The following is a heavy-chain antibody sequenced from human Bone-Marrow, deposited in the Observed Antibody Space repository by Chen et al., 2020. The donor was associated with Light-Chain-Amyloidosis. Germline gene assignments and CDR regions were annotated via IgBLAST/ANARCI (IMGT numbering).Heavy chain of an antibody. CDR3: VKSSGRDGDYPFDY. J-gene: IGHJ4*02. V-gene: IGHV3-9*01. CDR2: VSYNGVYI. D-gene: IGHD4-17*01. Sequence: EVQLVESGGGLVQPGRSLRLSCAASGFTFGDYAMHWVRQTPGKGLEWVADVSYNGVYIKDACSVKGRFTSSRDNAKNSLCLQMNSLRPEDTGLYYCVKSSGRDGDYPFDYWGQGTLVTVSS. CDR1: GFTFGDYA.